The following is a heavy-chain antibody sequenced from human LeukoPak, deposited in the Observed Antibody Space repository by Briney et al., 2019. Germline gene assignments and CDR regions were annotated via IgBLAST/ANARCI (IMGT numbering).Heavy chain of an antibody. D-gene: IGHD1-26*01. CDR1: GGSISSYY. CDR2: IYHSGST. CDR3: VRWELLKPFDY. Sequence: SETLSLTCTVSGGSISSYYWGWIRRPPGKGLEWIGSIYHSGSTYYNPSLKSRVTISVDTSKNQFSLKLSSVTAADTAVYYCVRWELLKPFDYWGQGTLVTVSS. V-gene: IGHV4-38-2*02. J-gene: IGHJ4*02.